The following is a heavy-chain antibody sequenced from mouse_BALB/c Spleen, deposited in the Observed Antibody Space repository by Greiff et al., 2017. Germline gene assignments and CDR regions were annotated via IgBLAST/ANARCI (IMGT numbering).Heavy chain of an antibody. D-gene: IGHD1-1*01. V-gene: IGHV5-12-2*01. J-gene: IGHJ3*01. Sequence: EVQLVESGGGLVQPGGSLKLSCAASGFTFSSYTMSWVRQTPEKRLEWVAYISNGGGSTYYPDTVKGRFTISRDNAKNTLYLQMSSLKSEDTAMYYCARHYYGSSRGFAYWGQGTLVTVSA. CDR3: ARHYYGSSRGFAY. CDR1: GFTFSSYT. CDR2: ISNGGGST.